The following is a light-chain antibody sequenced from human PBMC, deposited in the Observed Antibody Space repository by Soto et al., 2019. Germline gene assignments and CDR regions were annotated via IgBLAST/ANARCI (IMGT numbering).Light chain of an antibody. Sequence: ILFTPSPGTVSLSPDQRSTLSCRAIQSVSNNYLAWYQQTPGQAPRLLIYGASNRATGIPSRFSGSGSGTEFTLTISSLQSEDFAIYYCQQYNNWPPWTFGQGTKV. J-gene: IGKJ1*01. CDR2: GAS. CDR1: QSVSNN. CDR3: QQYNNWPPWT. V-gene: IGKV3D-15*01.